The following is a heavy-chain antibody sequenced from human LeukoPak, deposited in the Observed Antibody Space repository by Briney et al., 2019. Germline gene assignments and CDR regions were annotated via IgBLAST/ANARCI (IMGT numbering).Heavy chain of an antibody. V-gene: IGHV1-18*04. D-gene: IGHD6-19*01. CDR2: ISAYNGNT. J-gene: IGHJ4*02. CDR3: ARDLGDIAVAGTWFDY. Sequence: ASVKVSCKASGYTFTSYGISWVRQAPGQGLEWMGWISAYNGNTNYAQKLQGRVTMTTDTSTSTAYMELRSLRSDDTAVYYCARDLGDIAVAGTWFDYWGQGTLVTDSS. CDR1: GYTFTSYG.